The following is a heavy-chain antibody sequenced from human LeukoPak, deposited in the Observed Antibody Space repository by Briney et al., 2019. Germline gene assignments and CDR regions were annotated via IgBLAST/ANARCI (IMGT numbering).Heavy chain of an antibody. CDR2: ISGSGGST. CDR1: EFTFSSYA. D-gene: IGHD6-19*01. V-gene: IGHV3-23*01. Sequence: PGGSLRLSCAAAEFTFSSYAMSWVRQAPGKGLEWVSGISGSGGSTYYADSVKGRFNISRDNSKNTLYLQMNSLRGEDTAVYYCAKDRYSSGWPPYFDYWGQGTLVTISS. CDR3: AKDRYSSGWPPYFDY. J-gene: IGHJ4*02.